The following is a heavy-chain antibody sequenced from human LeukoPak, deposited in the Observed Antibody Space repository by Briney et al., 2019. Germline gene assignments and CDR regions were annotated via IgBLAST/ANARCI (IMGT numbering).Heavy chain of an antibody. D-gene: IGHD1-26*01. J-gene: IGHJ1*01. V-gene: IGHV1-2*02. CDR3: ARVLATESGDTRGFQH. CDR1: GYTLTDYY. CDR2: INPNSGGT. Sequence: ASVKVSCKSSGYTLTDYYMHWVRQAPGQGLEWMGWINPNSGGTNYAQKFQGRVTMTGDRSINTAYMELSSLRSDYTAVYYCARVLATESGDTRGFQHWGQGSLVTLSS.